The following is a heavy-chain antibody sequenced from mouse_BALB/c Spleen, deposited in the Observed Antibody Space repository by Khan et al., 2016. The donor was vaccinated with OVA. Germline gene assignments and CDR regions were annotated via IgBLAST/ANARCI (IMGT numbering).Heavy chain of an antibody. V-gene: IGHV1-26*01. Sequence: EVQLQQSGPELVKPGASVKMSCKASGYTFTDYYMKWVRQSPGKSLEWIGDINPNNGATFYNQKFKDKATLTVNKSSSTAYMQRNSLTAEDSAVYFCARGLFDVWGAGTTVTVSS. CDR2: INPNNGAT. CDR3: ARGLFDV. J-gene: IGHJ1*01. CDR1: GYTFTDYY.